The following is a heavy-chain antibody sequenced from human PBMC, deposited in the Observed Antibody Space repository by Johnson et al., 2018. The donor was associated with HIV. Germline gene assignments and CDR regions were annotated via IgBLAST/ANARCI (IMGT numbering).Heavy chain of an antibody. CDR2: IYSGGST. Sequence: VQLVESGGGVVRPGGSLRLSCAASGFTFDDYGMSWVRQAPGKGLEWVSVIYSGGSTYYADSVKGRFTISRDNAKNSLYLRMNSLRAEYTALYYCAREREDYGDNHDAFDIWGQGTMVTVSS. CDR3: AREREDYGDNHDAFDI. J-gene: IGHJ3*02. V-gene: IGHV3-20*04. CDR1: GFTFDDYG. D-gene: IGHD4-17*01.